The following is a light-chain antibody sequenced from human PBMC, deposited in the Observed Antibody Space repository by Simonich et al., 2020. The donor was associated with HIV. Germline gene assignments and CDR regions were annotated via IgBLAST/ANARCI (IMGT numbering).Light chain of an antibody. CDR2: VGTGGIVG. Sequence: QPVLTQPPSASASLGASVTLTCTLSSGYSNYKVDWYQQGPGKGPRFVMRVGTGGIVGSKGDGIPDRFSVLGSGLNRYLTSKNIQEEDESDYHCGADHGSGSNFLVVFGGGTKLTVL. V-gene: IGLV9-49*01. CDR1: SGYSNYK. CDR3: GADHGSGSNFLVV. J-gene: IGLJ2*01.